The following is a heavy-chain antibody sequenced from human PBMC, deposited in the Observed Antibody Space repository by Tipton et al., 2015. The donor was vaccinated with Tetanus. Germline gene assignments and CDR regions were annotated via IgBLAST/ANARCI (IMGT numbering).Heavy chain of an antibody. Sequence: SLRLSCAASGFTFNGYGMHWVRQAPGKGLGWLALVWYDGSKQYYADSVKGRFTISRDNSKNTVDLQMNNLRDEDTAVYYCAREGSLEWLGPVDSWGRGTLVAVSS. CDR3: AREGSLEWLGPVDS. D-gene: IGHD3-3*01. CDR2: VWYDGSKQ. V-gene: IGHV3-33*01. CDR1: GFTFNGYG. J-gene: IGHJ4*02.